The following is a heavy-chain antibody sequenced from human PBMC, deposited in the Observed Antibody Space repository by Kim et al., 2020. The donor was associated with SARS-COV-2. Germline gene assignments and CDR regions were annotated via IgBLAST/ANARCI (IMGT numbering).Heavy chain of an antibody. D-gene: IGHD3-3*01. V-gene: IGHV3-11*05. CDR3: ARANYDFWSGYNYPHDY. Sequence: VKGRFTISRDNAKNSLYLQMNSLRAEDTAVYYCARANYDFWSGYNYPHDYWGQGTLVTVSS. J-gene: IGHJ4*02.